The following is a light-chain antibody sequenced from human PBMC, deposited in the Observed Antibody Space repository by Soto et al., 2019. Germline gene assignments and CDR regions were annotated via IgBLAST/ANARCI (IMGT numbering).Light chain of an antibody. J-gene: IGKJ5*01. CDR3: QHYNSYPIT. CDR2: KAS. Sequence: DIQTTQSPSTLSASVGDRVTITCRASQSISSWLAWYQQKPGKAPKLLIYKASSLESGVPSRFSGSGSGTEFTLAISSLQPDDFATYYCQHYNSYPITFGQGTRLEIK. CDR1: QSISSW. V-gene: IGKV1-5*03.